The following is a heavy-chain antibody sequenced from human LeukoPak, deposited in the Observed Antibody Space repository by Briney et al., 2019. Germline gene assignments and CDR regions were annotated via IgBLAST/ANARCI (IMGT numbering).Heavy chain of an antibody. CDR1: GFTFSSYG. Sequence: PGGSLRLSCAASGFTFSSYGMHWVRQAPGKGLEWVAVIWYDGSNKYYADSVKGRFTISRDNSKNTLYLQMNSLRAEDTAVYYCARESFGELSPHYYYYGMDVWGQGTTVTVSS. J-gene: IGHJ6*02. D-gene: IGHD3-10*01. V-gene: IGHV3-33*01. CDR3: ARESFGELSPHYYYYGMDV. CDR2: IWYDGSNK.